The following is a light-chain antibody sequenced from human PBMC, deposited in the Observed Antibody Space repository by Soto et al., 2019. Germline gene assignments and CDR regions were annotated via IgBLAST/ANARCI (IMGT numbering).Light chain of an antibody. CDR2: GAS. V-gene: IGKV3-20*01. CDR1: QSVTSSY. Sequence: EIVLTQSPGTLSLSPGERATLSCRASQSVTSSYLAWYQQKPGQAPRLLIYGASSRATGIPDRFSGSGSGTDFPLTISRLEPEDFEVYYCQKYGSSPLTFGGGTKVEIQ. CDR3: QKYGSSPLT. J-gene: IGKJ4*01.